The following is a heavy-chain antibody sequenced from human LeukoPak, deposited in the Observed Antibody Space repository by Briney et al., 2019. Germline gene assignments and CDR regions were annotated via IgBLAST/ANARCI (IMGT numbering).Heavy chain of an antibody. V-gene: IGHV1-8*01. CDR1: GYTFTSYD. CDR2: MNPNSGNT. J-gene: IGHJ4*02. D-gene: IGHD2-2*01. Sequence: ASVKVSCKASGYTFTSYDINWVRQATGQGLEWMGWMNPNSGNTGHAQKFQGRVTMTRNTSISTAYMELSSLRSEDTAVYYCARDLSSSGDYWGQGTLVTVSS. CDR3: ARDLSSSGDY.